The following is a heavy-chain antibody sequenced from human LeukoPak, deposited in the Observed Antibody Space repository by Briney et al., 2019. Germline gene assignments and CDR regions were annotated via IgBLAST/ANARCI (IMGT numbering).Heavy chain of an antibody. CDR1: GGSISSYY. CDR2: IYHSGST. Sequence: SETLSLTCTVSGGSISSYYWSWIRQPPGKGLEWIGEIYHSGSTYYNPSLKSRVTISVDTSKNQFSLKLSSVTAADTAVYYCASPGIAVAGLYYDAFDIWGQGTMVTVSS. D-gene: IGHD6-19*01. J-gene: IGHJ3*02. CDR3: ASPGIAVAGLYYDAFDI. V-gene: IGHV4-59*12.